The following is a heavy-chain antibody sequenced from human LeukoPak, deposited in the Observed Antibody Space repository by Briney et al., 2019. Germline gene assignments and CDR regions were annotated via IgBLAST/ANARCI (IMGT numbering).Heavy chain of an antibody. CDR1: GFTFSSYG. V-gene: IGHV3-33*01. Sequence: PGGSLRLSCAASGFTFSSYGMHRVRQAPGKGLEWVAVIWYDGSNKYYADSVKGRFTISRDNSKNTLYLQMNSLRAEDTAVYYCARATYYYDSSGYLNYWGQGTLVTVSS. D-gene: IGHD3-22*01. CDR3: ARATYYYDSSGYLNY. J-gene: IGHJ4*02. CDR2: IWYDGSNK.